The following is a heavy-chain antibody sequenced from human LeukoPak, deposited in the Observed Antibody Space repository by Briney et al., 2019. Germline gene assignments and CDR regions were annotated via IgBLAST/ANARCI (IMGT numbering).Heavy chain of an antibody. D-gene: IGHD7-27*01. CDR3: ARADWGTGYYDYYMDV. CDR1: SGSLTSGDYY. V-gene: IGHV4-30-4*08. CDR2: IYYSGST. Sequence: SQTLSLTCTVSSGSLTSGDYYWSWIRQPPGKGLEWTAYIYYSGSTHYNPSLKSRGTISVDTSTNQLSLKLSSVSAADTAVYYCARADWGTGYYDYYMDVWGKGATGTLSS. J-gene: IGHJ6*03.